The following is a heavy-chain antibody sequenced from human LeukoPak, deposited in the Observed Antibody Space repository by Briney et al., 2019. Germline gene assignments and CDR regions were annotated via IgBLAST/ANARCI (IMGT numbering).Heavy chain of an antibody. J-gene: IGHJ3*02. CDR1: GLTFSSYN. CDR2: ISSSSNYI. Sequence: GGSLRLSCAASGLTFSSYNLNWVRQPPGKGLEWVSTISSSSNYIYYADSVKGRFTISRDNAKNSLYLQVNSLRAEDTAVYYCARGLPYNDAFDIWGQGTMVTVSS. D-gene: IGHD4-11*01. CDR3: ARGLPYNDAFDI. V-gene: IGHV3-21*01.